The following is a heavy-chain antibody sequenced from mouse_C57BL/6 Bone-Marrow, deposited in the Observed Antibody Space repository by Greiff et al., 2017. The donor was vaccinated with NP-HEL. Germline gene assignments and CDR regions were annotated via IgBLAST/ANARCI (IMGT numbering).Heavy chain of an antibody. D-gene: IGHD3-2*02. Sequence: VKLQQSGPELVKPGASVKISCKASGYSFTSYYIHWVKQRPGQGLEWIGWIYPGSGNTKYNEKFKGKATLTADTSSSTAYMQLSSLTSEDSAVYYCARWVTAQGFDYWGQGTTLTVSS. CDR2: IYPGSGNT. J-gene: IGHJ2*01. CDR1: GYSFTSYY. CDR3: ARWVTAQGFDY. V-gene: IGHV1-66*01.